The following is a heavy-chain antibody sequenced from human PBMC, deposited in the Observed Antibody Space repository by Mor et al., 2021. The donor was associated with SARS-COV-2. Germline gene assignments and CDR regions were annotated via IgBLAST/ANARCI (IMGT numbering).Heavy chain of an antibody. V-gene: IGHV3-30*02. Sequence: DGKNKYYADSVKRRFTISRDNSKNTVYLQMNSLRAEDTAVYYCALHIGNSPFDDWGQGSLVTVSS. J-gene: IGHJ4*02. CDR2: DGKNK. D-gene: IGHD4-4*01. CDR3: ALHIGNSPFDD.